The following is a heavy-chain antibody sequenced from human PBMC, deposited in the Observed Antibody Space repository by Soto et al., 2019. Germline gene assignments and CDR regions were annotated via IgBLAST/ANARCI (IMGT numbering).Heavy chain of an antibody. CDR1: GFTVSSYA. J-gene: IGHJ6*02. CDR3: ARDNESSSSYCGMDV. CDR2: ISYDGSNK. Sequence: GSLRLSFAASGFTVSSYAMHWVRQAPGKGLEWVAVISYDGSNKYYADSVKGRFTISRDNSKNTLYLQMNSLRAEDTAVYYCARDNESSSSYCGMDVWGQGTTVTVSS. D-gene: IGHD6-6*01. V-gene: IGHV3-30-3*01.